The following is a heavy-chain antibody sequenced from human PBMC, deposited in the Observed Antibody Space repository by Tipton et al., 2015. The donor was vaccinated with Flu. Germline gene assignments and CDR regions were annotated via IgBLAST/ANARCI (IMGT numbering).Heavy chain of an antibody. CDR3: ARDRAREDYDYGMDV. CDR1: GGSIVSSGHY. CDR2: IYYTGIT. D-gene: IGHD4/OR15-4a*01. J-gene: IGHJ6*02. Sequence: TLSLTCSVYGGSIVSSGHYWVWVRQSPGQGLECLGSIYYTGITYYKPSLKGRLTMAVDTSKNQFSLNLMSVTAADTAVYYCARDRAREDYDYGMDVWGQGTAVTVS. V-gene: IGHV4-39*07.